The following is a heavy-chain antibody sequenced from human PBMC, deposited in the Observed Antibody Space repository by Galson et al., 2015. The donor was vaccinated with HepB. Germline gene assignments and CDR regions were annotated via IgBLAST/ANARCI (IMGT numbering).Heavy chain of an antibody. J-gene: IGHJ4*02. V-gene: IGHV1-46*01. CDR3: ARFRSGWYGSDY. D-gene: IGHD6-19*01. CDR1: GYTFTSYY. CDR2: INPSGGST. Sequence: SVKVSCKASGYTFTSYYMHWVRQAPGQGLEWMGIINPSGGSTSYAPKFQGRVTMTRDTSTSTVYMELSSLRSEDTAVYYCARFRSGWYGSDYWGQGTLVTVSS.